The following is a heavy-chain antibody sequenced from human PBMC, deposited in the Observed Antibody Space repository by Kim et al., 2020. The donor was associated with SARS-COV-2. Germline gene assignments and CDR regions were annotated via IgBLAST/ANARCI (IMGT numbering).Heavy chain of an antibody. CDR1: GFTFSTST. CDR2: ITGDSSAI. CDR3: ARGGRVHRDSPSQGSVDY. V-gene: IGHV3-48*02. J-gene: IGHJ4*02. Sequence: GGSLRLSCVASGFTFSTSTLNWVRQAPGKGLEWVSPITGDSSAINYAESVKDRFIISRDNAKNSLFLQLNSLRDEDTAVYYCARGGRVHRDSPSQGSVDYWGQGTLVTVSS. D-gene: IGHD2-21*01.